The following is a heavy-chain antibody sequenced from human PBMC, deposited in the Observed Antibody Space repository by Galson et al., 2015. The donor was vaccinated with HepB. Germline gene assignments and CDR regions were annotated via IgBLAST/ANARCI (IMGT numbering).Heavy chain of an antibody. CDR2: IVVGSGNT. Sequence: SVKVSCKASGFTFTSSAVQWVRQARGQRLEWIGWIVVGSGNTNYAQKFQERVTITRDMSTSTAYMELSSLRSEDTAVYYCAADAEGSLGGMDVWGQGTTVTVSS. D-gene: IGHD1-14*01. CDR1: GFTFTSSA. V-gene: IGHV1-58*01. CDR3: AADAEGSLGGMDV. J-gene: IGHJ6*02.